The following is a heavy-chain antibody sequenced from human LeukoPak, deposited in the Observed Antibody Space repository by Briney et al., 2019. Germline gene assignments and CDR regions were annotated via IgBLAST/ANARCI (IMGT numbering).Heavy chain of an antibody. J-gene: IGHJ5*02. CDR2: IYYSGST. V-gene: IGHV4-30-4*01. Sequence: PSETLSLTCTVSGGSISSGDYYWSWIRQPPGKGLEWIGYIYYSGSTYYNPSLKSRVTISVDTSKNQFSLKLSSVTAADTAVYYCARAVPWSGYYGGRFDPWGQGTLVTVSS. CDR3: ARAVPWSGYYGGRFDP. CDR1: GGSISSGDYY. D-gene: IGHD3-3*01.